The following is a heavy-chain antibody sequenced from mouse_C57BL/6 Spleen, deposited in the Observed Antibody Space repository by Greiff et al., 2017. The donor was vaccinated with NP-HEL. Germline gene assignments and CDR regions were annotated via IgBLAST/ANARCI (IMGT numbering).Heavy chain of an antibody. CDR1: GYTFTGYW. J-gene: IGHJ3*01. CDR2: ILPGSGST. CDR3: ARSRPIYDGYYGFAY. V-gene: IGHV1-9*01. Sequence: QVQLKQSGAELMKPGASVKLSCKATGYTFTGYWIEWVKQRPGHGLEWIGEILPGSGSTNYNEKFKGKATFTADTSSNTAYMQLSSLTTEDSSIYYCARSRPIYDGYYGFAYWGQGTLVTVSA. D-gene: IGHD2-3*01.